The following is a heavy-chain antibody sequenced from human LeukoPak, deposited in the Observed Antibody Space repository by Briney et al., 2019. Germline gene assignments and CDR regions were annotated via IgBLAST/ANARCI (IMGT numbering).Heavy chain of an antibody. CDR2: ISAYNGNT. CDR1: GYTFTSYG. J-gene: IGHJ4*02. D-gene: IGHD3-3*01. V-gene: IGHV1-18*01. Sequence: GASVKVSCKASGYTFTSYGISWVRQAPGQGLEWMGWISAYNGNTNYAQKLQGRVTMTTDTSTSTAYMELRSLRSDDTAVYYCARGRWHYDFWSGYSPWDYWGQGTLVTVSS. CDR3: ARGRWHYDFWSGYSPWDY.